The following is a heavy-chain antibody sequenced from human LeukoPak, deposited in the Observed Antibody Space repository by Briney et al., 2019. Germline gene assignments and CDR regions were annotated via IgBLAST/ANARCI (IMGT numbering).Heavy chain of an antibody. J-gene: IGHJ6*02. CDR3: ARDGRYSSGWYGMDV. Sequence: SVEVSCKASGGTFSSYAISWVRQAPGQGLEWMGGIIPIFGTANYAQKFQGRVTITADESTSTAYMELSSLRSEDTAVYYCARDGRYSSGWYGMDVWGQGTTVTVSS. CDR1: GGTFSSYA. D-gene: IGHD6-19*01. CDR2: IIPIFGTA. V-gene: IGHV1-69*13.